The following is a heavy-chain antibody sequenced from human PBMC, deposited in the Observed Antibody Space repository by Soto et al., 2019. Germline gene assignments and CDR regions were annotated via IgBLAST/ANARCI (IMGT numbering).Heavy chain of an antibody. CDR1: GGSISSGSYY. CDR2: IYYSGST. J-gene: IGHJ6*02. CDR3: ARGGAARLCYYYGMDV. V-gene: IGHV4-31*03. Sequence: SETLSLTCTVSGGSISSGSYYWSWIRQHPGKGLEWIGYIYYSGSTYYNPSLKSRVTISVDTSKNQFSLKLSSVTAADTAVYYCARGGAARLCYYYGMDVWGQGTTVTVSS. D-gene: IGHD6-6*01.